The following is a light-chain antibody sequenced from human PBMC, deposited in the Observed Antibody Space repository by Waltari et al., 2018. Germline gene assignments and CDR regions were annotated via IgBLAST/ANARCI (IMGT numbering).Light chain of an antibody. CDR2: GNS. CDR3: QSYDSSLSGSV. J-gene: IGLJ2*01. V-gene: IGLV1-40*01. CDR1: SSNIGAGYA. Sequence: QSGLTQPPSVSGAPGQRVTISCTGSSSNIGAGYAAHWYQLLPGTAPKLLIYGNSNRPSGVPDRFSGSKSGTSASLAITGLQAEDEADYYCQSYDSSLSGSVFGGGTKLTVL.